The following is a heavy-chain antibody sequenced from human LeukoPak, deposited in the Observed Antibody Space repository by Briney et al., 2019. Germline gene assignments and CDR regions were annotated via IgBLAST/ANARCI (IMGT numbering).Heavy chain of an antibody. D-gene: IGHD6-19*01. J-gene: IGHJ6*04. Sequence: ASVKVSCKASGYTFTSYYMHWVRQAPGQGLEWMGWINPNSGGTNYAQKFQGWVTMTRDTSISTAYMELSRLRSDDTAVYYCAREDSSGWSSGHYYGMDVWGKGATVTVSS. CDR2: INPNSGGT. V-gene: IGHV1-2*04. CDR1: GYTFTSYY. CDR3: AREDSSGWSSGHYYGMDV.